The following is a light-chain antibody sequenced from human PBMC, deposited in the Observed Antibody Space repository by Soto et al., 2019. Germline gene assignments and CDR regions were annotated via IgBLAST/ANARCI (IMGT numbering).Light chain of an antibody. CDR2: KVS. CDR3: NSFTSSSTYG. CDR1: SSDVGGYKY. Sequence: QSVLTQPASVSGSPGQSITISCTGTSSDVGGYKYVSWYQQHPGKAPKLIIYKVSNRPSGVSNRFSGSKSGNTASLTISGLQAEDETDYYCNSFTSSSTYGFGTGTKVTVL. V-gene: IGLV2-14*01. J-gene: IGLJ1*01.